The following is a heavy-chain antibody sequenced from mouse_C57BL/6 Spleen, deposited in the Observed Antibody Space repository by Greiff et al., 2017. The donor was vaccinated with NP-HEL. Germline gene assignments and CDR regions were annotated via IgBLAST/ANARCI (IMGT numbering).Heavy chain of an antibody. J-gene: IGHJ4*01. CDR1: GFTFSDYG. D-gene: IGHD1-1*01. Sequence: EVQRVESGGGLVKPGGSLKLSCAASGFTFSDYGMHWVRQAPEKGLEWVAYISSGSSTIYYADTVKGRCTISRDNAQNTLFLQMTSLRSEDTAMYYCARYYGSFYAMDYWGQGTSVTVSS. V-gene: IGHV5-17*01. CDR2: ISSGSSTI. CDR3: ARYYGSFYAMDY.